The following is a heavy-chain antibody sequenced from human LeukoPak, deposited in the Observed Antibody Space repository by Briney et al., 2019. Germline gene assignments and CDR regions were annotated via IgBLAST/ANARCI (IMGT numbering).Heavy chain of an antibody. CDR1: GGSISSYY. CDR3: ARGSPIRGYSYGYYFDY. CDR2: IYYSGST. Sequence: PSQTLSLTCTVSGGSISSYYWSWIRQPPGKGLEWIGYIYYSGSTNYNPSLKSRVTISVDTSKNQFSLKLSSVTAADTAVYYCARGSPIRGYSYGYYFDYWGQGTLVTVSS. D-gene: IGHD5-18*01. J-gene: IGHJ4*02. V-gene: IGHV4-59*01.